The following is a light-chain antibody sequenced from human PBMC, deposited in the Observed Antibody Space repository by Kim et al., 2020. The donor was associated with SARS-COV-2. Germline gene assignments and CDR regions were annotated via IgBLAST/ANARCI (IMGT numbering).Light chain of an antibody. V-gene: IGLV2-14*04. CDR2: DVS. CDR3: SSYTSSSTWV. J-gene: IGLJ3*02. CDR1: SSDVGGYNY. Sequence: SITISCTGNSSDVGGYNYVSWYQQHPGKAPKLMIYDVSKRPSGVSNRFSGSKSGNTASLTISGLQAEDEADYYCSSYTSSSTWVFGGGTQLTVL.